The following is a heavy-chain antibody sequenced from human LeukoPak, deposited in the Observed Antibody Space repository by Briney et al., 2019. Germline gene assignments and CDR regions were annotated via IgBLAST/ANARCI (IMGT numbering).Heavy chain of an antibody. CDR3: ATAQTRYSSSWDYYYYMDV. CDR1: GFTFSSYA. V-gene: IGHV3-23*01. J-gene: IGHJ6*03. CDR2: ISGSGGST. Sequence: PGGSLRLSCSASGFTFSSYAMSWVRQAPGKGLEWVSAISGSGGSTYYADSEKGRFTIPRDNSKNTLYLQMHSLRAEDTAVYYCATAQTRYSSSWDYYYYMDVWGKGTTVTVSS. D-gene: IGHD6-13*01.